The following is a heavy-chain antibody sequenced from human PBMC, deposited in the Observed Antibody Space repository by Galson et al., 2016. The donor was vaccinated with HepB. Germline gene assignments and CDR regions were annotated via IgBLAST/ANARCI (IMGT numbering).Heavy chain of an antibody. J-gene: IGHJ4*02. CDR2: ISWNGGSI. V-gene: IGHV3-9*01. CDR1: GFTFDDYA. Sequence: SLRLSCAASGFTFDDYAMHWVRPAPGKGLEWVSGISWNGGSIGYADSVTGRFTISRDNAKNSLYLQMNSLGAEDTALYYCAKAPNRGYSAYDYLDYWGQGTLVTVSS. D-gene: IGHD5-12*01. CDR3: AKAPNRGYSAYDYLDY.